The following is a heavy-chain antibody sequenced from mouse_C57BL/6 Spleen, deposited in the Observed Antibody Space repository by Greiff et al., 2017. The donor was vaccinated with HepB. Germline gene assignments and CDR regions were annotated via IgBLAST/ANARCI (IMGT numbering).Heavy chain of an antibody. CDR3: AKKGYGSSYAMDY. J-gene: IGHJ4*01. Sequence: VQLVESGPGLVQPSQSLSITCTVSGFSLTSYGVHWVRQSPGKGLEWLGVIWRGGSTDYNAAFMSRLSITKDNSKSQVFFKMNSLQADDTAIYYCAKKGYGSSYAMDYWGQGTSVTVSS. V-gene: IGHV2-5*01. CDR2: IWRGGST. D-gene: IGHD1-1*01. CDR1: GFSLTSYG.